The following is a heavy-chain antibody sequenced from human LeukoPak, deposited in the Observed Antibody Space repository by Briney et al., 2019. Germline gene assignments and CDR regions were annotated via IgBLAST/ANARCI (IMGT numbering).Heavy chain of an antibody. CDR3: ARRGYYYDSSGYCDY. V-gene: IGHV3-21*01. CDR2: ISSSSSYI. Sequence: GGSLRLSCAASGFTFSSYSMNWVRQAPGKGLEWVSSISSSSSYIYYADSVKGRFTISRDNAKNSLYLQMNSLRAEDTAVYYCARRGYYYDSSGYCDYWGQGTLVTVSS. J-gene: IGHJ4*02. D-gene: IGHD3-22*01. CDR1: GFTFSSYS.